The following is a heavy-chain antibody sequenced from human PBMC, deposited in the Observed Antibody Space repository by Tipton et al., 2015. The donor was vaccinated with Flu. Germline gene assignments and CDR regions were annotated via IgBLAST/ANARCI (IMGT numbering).Heavy chain of an antibody. V-gene: IGHV4-4*07. J-gene: IGHJ4*02. CDR1: GGSLSSYY. CDR2: MYTSGST. Sequence: QVQLVQSGPEVKPSETLSLTCTVSGGSLSSYYWSWIRQPAGKGLEWIGRMYTSGSTNYNPSLKSRLTMSVHASKQQFSLKLSSMTAADTAVYYCARGQGNSGWRYFDYWGLGTLVTVSS. CDR3: ARGQGNSGWRYFDY. D-gene: IGHD6-19*01.